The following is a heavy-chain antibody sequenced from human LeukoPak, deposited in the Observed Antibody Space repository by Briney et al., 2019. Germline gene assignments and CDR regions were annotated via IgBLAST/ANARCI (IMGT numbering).Heavy chain of an antibody. CDR2: ISSSSSYI. V-gene: IGHV3-21*01. Sequence: GGSLRLSCAASGFTFSSYSMNWVRQAPGKGLEWVSSISSSSSYIYYADSVKGRFTISRDNAKNSLYLQMNSLRAEDTAVYYCARDRVDIVVVVAATPNDAFDIWGQGTMVTVSS. CDR1: GFTFSSYS. D-gene: IGHD2-15*01. J-gene: IGHJ3*02. CDR3: ARDRVDIVVVVAATPNDAFDI.